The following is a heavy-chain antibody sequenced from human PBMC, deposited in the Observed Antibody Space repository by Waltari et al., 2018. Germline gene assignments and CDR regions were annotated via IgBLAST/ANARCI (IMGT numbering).Heavy chain of an antibody. Sequence: EVQLVESGGGLLQPGGSLRLSCAASGFTCSSSWIHWVPQPPGKGLVWVSRINPDGRTTNYADSVRGRFTISRDNAQNTVYLEMNSLRAEDTAVYFCTRGGNYYFDYWGRGTLVTVSS. CDR3: TRGGNYYFDY. CDR2: INPDGRTT. D-gene: IGHD5-12*01. J-gene: IGHJ4*02. CDR1: GFTCSSSW. V-gene: IGHV3-74*01.